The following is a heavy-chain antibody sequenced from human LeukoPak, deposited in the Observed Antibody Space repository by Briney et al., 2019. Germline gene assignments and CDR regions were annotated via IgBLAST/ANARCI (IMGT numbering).Heavy chain of an antibody. CDR2: ISDNT. CDR1: GFTFSMYA. Sequence: GGSLRLSCAVSGFTFSMYAMAWVRQAPGKGLEWVSGISDNTYYADSVRGRFAISRDNAKNSLYLQMNSLTAEDTAIYYCARGLCGGDCYDYWGQGTLVTVPS. J-gene: IGHJ4*02. D-gene: IGHD2-21*01. V-gene: IGHV3-23*01. CDR3: ARGLCGGDCYDY.